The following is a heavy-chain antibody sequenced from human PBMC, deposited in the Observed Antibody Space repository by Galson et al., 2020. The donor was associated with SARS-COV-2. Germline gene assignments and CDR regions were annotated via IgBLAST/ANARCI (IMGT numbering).Heavy chain of an antibody. CDR2: LSYRGSA. CDR3: AASNADYYYYMDV. D-gene: IGHD1-1*01. Sequence: SQTLSLTCTVSGGSVSSGHYYWSWVRQPPGKGLECIGHLSYRGSANYNPSFQSRVTISMDTSNNHFSLNLTSVTAADTAVYYCAASNADYYYYMDVWGKGTTVTVSS. V-gene: IGHV4-61*01. J-gene: IGHJ6*03. CDR1: GGSVSSGHYY.